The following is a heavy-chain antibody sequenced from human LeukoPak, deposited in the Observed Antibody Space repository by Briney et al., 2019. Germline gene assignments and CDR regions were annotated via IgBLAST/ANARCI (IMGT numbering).Heavy chain of an antibody. J-gene: IGHJ6*02. CDR1: GGSISSYY. CDR3: ARSLSTLGSGAHYYYYYGMDV. Sequence: SETLSLTCTVSGGSISSYYWSWIRQPPGKGLEWIGYIYYSGSTNYNPSLKSRVTISVDTSKNQFSLKLSSVTAADTAVYYCARSLSTLGSGAHYYYYYGMDVWGQGTRSPSP. D-gene: IGHD3-10*01. V-gene: IGHV4-59*01. CDR2: IYYSGST.